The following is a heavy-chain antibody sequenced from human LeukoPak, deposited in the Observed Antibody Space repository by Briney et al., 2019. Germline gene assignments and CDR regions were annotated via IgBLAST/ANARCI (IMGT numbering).Heavy chain of an antibody. Sequence: TGGSLRLSCAASGFIVSDHYMDWVRQAPGKGLEWVSYISSSSSYTNYADSVKGRFTISRDNAKNSLYLQMNSLRAEDTAVYYCARVGELRYYFDYWGQGTLVTVSS. J-gene: IGHJ4*02. CDR2: ISSSSSYT. D-gene: IGHD1-26*01. CDR1: GFIVSDHY. V-gene: IGHV3-11*05. CDR3: ARVGELRYYFDY.